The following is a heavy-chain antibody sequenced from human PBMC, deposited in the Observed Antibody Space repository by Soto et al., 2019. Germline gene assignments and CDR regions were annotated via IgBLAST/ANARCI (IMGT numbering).Heavy chain of an antibody. CDR3: AKGHCSSTSCSDMDV. CDR1: GFTFSSYA. J-gene: IGHJ6*02. CDR2: ISGSGGST. V-gene: IGHV3-23*01. D-gene: IGHD2-2*01. Sequence: PGGSLRLSCAASGFTFSSYAMSWVRQAPGKGLEWVSAISGSGGSTYYADSVKGRFTISRDNSKNTLYLQMNSLRAEDTAVYYCAKGHCSSTSCSDMDVWGQGTTVTVSS.